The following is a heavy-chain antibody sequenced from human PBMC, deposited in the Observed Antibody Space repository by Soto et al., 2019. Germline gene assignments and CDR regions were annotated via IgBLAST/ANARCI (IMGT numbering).Heavy chain of an antibody. J-gene: IGHJ4*02. CDR2: IYPSGNT. V-gene: IGHV4-4*02. CDR3: ARVMGVAAGGPLDY. Sequence: QVQLQESGPRLVKPSETLSLTCAVSGDSVSSSHWWSWVRQPPGKGLEWIGEIYPSGNTNYNPSLKGRVTGSVVKSKNQFALKVTSVTAADTAVYYCARVMGVAAGGPLDYWGQGTLVTVSS. D-gene: IGHD6-13*01. CDR1: GDSVSSSHW.